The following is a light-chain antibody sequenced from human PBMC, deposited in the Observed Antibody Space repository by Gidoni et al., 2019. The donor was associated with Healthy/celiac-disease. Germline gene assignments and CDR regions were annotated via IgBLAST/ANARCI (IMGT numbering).Light chain of an antibody. CDR2: DAS. CDR3: QQYNSFVT. CDR1: QSISSW. J-gene: IGKJ5*01. V-gene: IGKV1-5*01. Sequence: DIQMTQSPSTLSASVGDRVTITCRASQSISSWLAWYQQKPGKAHKLLIYDASSLESGVPSRFSGSGSGTEFTLTISSLQPDDFATYYCQQYNSFVTFGQGTRLEIK.